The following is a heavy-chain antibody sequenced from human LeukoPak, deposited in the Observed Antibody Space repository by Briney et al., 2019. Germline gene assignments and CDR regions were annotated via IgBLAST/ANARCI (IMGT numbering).Heavy chain of an antibody. CDR1: GGTFSSYA. CDR2: IIPIFGTA. Sequence: GASVKLSCKASGGTFSSYAISWVRQAPGQGLEWMGGIIPIFGTANYAQKFQGRVTITADESTSTAYMELSSLRSEDTAVYYCARFADGYNHRHYWGQGTLVTVSS. CDR3: ARFADGYNHRHY. V-gene: IGHV1-69*13. J-gene: IGHJ4*02. D-gene: IGHD5-24*01.